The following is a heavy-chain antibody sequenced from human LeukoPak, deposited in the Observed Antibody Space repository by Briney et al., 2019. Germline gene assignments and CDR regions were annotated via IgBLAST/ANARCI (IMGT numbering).Heavy chain of an antibody. CDR3: ATVVVEDNWNDGNFDY. V-gene: IGHV1-24*01. CDR1: GYTLTELS. Sequence: ASVKVSCKVSGYTLTELSMHWVRQAPGKGLEWMGGFDPEDGETIYAQKFQGRVTMTEDTSTDTAYMELSSLRSEDTAVYYCATVVVEDNWNDGNFDYWGQGTLVTVSS. CDR2: FDPEDGET. J-gene: IGHJ4*02. D-gene: IGHD1-1*01.